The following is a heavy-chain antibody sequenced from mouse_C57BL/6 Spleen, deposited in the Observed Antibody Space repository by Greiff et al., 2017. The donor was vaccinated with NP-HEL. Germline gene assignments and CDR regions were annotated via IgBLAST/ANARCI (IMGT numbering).Heavy chain of an antibody. CDR3: ARQGGYGYDGGYFDY. Sequence: EVKLMESGGGLVQPGGSLKLSCAASGFTFSDYYMYWVRQTPEKRLEWVAYISNGGGSTYYPDTVKGRVTISRDNAKNTLYLQMSRLKSEDTAMYYCARQGGYGYDGGYFDYWGQGTTLTVSS. V-gene: IGHV5-12*01. CDR2: ISNGGGST. CDR1: GFTFSDYY. J-gene: IGHJ2*01. D-gene: IGHD2-2*01.